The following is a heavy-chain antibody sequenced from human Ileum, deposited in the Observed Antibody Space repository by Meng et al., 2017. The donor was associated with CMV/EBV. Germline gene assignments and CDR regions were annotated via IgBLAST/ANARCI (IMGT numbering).Heavy chain of an antibody. CDR3: AHSGEGSGYQEYIQH. J-gene: IGHJ1*01. Sequence: SGPTLVKPTQTLTLTCTFSGFALSTSGVGVGWIRQPPGKALEWLALIYWNDDKRYSPSMKSRLNITKDTSKNQVVLTMTNMDPVDTDTYHCAHSGEGSGYQEYIQHWGQGTTVTVSS. V-gene: IGHV2-5*01. CDR2: IYWNDDK. CDR1: GFALSTSGVG. D-gene: IGHD3-22*01.